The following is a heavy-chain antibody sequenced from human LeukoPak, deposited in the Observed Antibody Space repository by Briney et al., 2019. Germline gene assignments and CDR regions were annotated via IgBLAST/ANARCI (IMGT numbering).Heavy chain of an antibody. J-gene: IGHJ4*02. CDR3: ALLHYYGSGSYYNLDY. V-gene: IGHV1-69*13. CDR2: IIPIFGTA. Sequence: GASVKVSCKASGGTFSSYAISWVRQAPGQGLEWMGGIIPIFGTANYAQKFQGRVTITADESTSTAYMELSSLRSEDTAVYYCALLHYYGSGSYYNLDYWGQGTLVTVSS. D-gene: IGHD3-10*01. CDR1: GGTFSSYA.